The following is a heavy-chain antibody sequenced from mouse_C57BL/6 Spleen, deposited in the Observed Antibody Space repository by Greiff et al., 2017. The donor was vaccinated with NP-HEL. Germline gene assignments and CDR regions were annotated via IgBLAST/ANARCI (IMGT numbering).Heavy chain of an antibody. Sequence: EVQVVESGGGLVKPGGSLKLSCAASGFTFSSYAMSWVRQTPEKRLEWVATISDGGSYTYYPDNVKGRFTISRDNAKNNLYLQMSHLKSEDTAMYYCARVGTGRDYWGQGTSVTVSS. CDR3: ARVGTGRDY. CDR2: ISDGGSYT. CDR1: GFTFSSYA. D-gene: IGHD4-1*01. V-gene: IGHV5-4*01. J-gene: IGHJ4*01.